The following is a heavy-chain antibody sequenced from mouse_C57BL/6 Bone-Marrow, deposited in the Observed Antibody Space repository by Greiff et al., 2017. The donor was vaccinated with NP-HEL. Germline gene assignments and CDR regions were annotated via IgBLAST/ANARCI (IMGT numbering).Heavy chain of an antibody. CDR2: IDPEDGET. CDR1: GFNIKDYY. Sequence: DVKLQESGAELVKPGASVKLSCTASGFNIKDYYMHWVKQRTEQGLEWIGRIDPEDGETKYAPKFQGKATITADTSSNTAYLQLSSLTSEDTAVYYCAPSFYGSRSSFAYWGQGTLVTVSA. D-gene: IGHD1-1*01. CDR3: APSFYGSRSSFAY. J-gene: IGHJ3*01. V-gene: IGHV14-2*01.